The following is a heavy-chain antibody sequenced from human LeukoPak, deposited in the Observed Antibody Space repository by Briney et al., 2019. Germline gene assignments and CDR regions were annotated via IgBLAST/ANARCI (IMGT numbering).Heavy chain of an antibody. CDR3: ARDSQVYYDFWSGYHNYYYYYGMDV. CDR1: GFTFSSYG. CDR2: IWYDGSNK. Sequence: GGSLRPSCAASGFTFSSYGMHWVRQAPGKGLEWVAVIWYDGSNKYYADSVKGRFTISRDNSKNTLYLQMNSLRAEDTAVYYCARDSQVYYDFWSGYHNYYYYYGMDVWGQGTTVTVSS. D-gene: IGHD3-3*01. J-gene: IGHJ6*02. V-gene: IGHV3-33*01.